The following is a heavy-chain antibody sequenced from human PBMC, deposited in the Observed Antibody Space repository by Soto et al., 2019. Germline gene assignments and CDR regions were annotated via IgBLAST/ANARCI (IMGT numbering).Heavy chain of an antibody. CDR2: INPILTMS. Sequence: SVKVSCKASGDTFSFYTINWVRQAPGLGLEWMGRINPILTMSNYAQKFQGRVTITADKSTNTAYMDLSSLRSEDTAMYYCATSFGSGYRAFDYWG. CDR3: ATSFGSGYRAFDY. J-gene: IGHJ4*01. V-gene: IGHV1-69*02. CDR1: GDTFSFYT. D-gene: IGHD3-10*01.